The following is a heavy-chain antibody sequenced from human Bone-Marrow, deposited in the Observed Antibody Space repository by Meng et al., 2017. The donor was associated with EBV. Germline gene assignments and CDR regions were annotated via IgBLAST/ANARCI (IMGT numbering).Heavy chain of an antibody. J-gene: IGHJ4*02. Sequence: QVQVVQSGAEVKKTGASVKVFCRASGYTFTSTSFAIHWVRQAPGQRLEWMGWINAGNGNTKYSQNFQGRVTITRDTSATTVHMELRSLRSEDTAVYYCARGQHDYAFDYWGQGTLVTVSS. CDR1: GYTFTSTSFA. V-gene: IGHV1-3*01. CDR3: ARGQHDYAFDY. D-gene: IGHD4-17*01. CDR2: INAGNGNT.